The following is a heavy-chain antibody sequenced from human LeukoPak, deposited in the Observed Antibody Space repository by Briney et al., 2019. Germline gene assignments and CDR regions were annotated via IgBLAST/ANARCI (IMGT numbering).Heavy chain of an antibody. J-gene: IGHJ4*02. CDR1: GFTFSSYS. Sequence: GGSLRLSCAASGFTFSSYSMNWVRQAPGKGLEWVSYISSSSSTIYYADSVKGRFTISRDNAKNSLYLQMNSLRAEDAAVYYCARPRYSGSYWTGLFDYWGQGTLVTVSS. CDR2: ISSSSSTI. V-gene: IGHV3-48*01. D-gene: IGHD1-26*01. CDR3: ARPRYSGSYWTGLFDY.